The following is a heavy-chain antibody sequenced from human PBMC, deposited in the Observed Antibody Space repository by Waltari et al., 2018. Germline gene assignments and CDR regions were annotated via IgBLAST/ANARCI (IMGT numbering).Heavy chain of an antibody. V-gene: IGHV3-74*01. Sequence: EVQLVESGGGLVQPGGSLRLSCEASEFTCSLYWMHWVGQVPGKGLEWVSRSNSDGSSISYADSVKGRFTISKDNARNTVYLQMNSLRAEDTAIYYCARGARRTSQTTGWWYFDLWGRGTLLTVSS. CDR3: ARGARRTSQTTGWWYFDL. CDR1: EFTCSLYW. D-gene: IGHD4-17*01. J-gene: IGHJ2*01. CDR2: SNSDGSSI.